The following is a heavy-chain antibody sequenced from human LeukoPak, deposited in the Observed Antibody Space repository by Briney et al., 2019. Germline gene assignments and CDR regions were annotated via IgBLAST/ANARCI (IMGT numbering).Heavy chain of an antibody. CDR1: GGTFSSYA. CDR2: IIPIFGTA. J-gene: IGHJ4*02. CDR3: ARNSGNYYFDH. Sequence: GASVKVSCKASGGTFSSYAISWVRQAPGQGLEWMGGIIPIFGTANYAQKFQGRVTITTDESTSTAYMELSSLIFEDTAVYYCARNSGNYYFDHWGQGSLITVSS. D-gene: IGHD1-26*01. V-gene: IGHV1-69*05.